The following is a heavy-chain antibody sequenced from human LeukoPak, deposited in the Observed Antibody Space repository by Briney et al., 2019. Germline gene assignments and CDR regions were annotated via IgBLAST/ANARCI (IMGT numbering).Heavy chain of an antibody. CDR3: ARFSSSALRNVGAFNAAAFDI. V-gene: IGHV3-30*04. J-gene: IGHJ3*02. CDR2: ISYDGSNK. D-gene: IGHD1-26*01. Sequence: GGSLRLSCAASGFTFSSYAMHWVRQAPGKGLEWVAVISYDGSNKYYADSVKGRFTISRDNSKNTLYLQMNSLRAEDTAVYYCARFSSSALRNVGAFNAAAFDIWGQGTMVTVSS. CDR1: GFTFSSYA.